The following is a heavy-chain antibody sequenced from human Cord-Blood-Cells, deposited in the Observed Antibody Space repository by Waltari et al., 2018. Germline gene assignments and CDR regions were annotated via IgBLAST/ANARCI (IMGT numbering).Heavy chain of an antibody. CDR1: GGSFSGYY. D-gene: IGHD6-13*01. CDR2: INHSGST. Sequence: QVQLPQWGAGLLKPLETLSLTCAAYGGSFSGYYWSWIRQPPGKGVEWIGEINHSGSTNYNPSLKSRVTISVDTSKNQFSLKLSSVTAADTAVYYCARGVIAAAATDAFDIWGQGTMVTVSS. CDR3: ARGVIAAAATDAFDI. V-gene: IGHV4-34*01. J-gene: IGHJ3*02.